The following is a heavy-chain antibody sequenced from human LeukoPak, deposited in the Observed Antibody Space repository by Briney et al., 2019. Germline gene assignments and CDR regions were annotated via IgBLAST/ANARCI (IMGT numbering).Heavy chain of an antibody. V-gene: IGHV3-21*01. CDR1: GFTFSSYS. CDR2: ISSSSSYI. J-gene: IGHJ4*02. D-gene: IGHD1-1*01. Sequence: GGSLRLSCAASGFTFSSYSMSWVRQAPGKGLEWVSPISSSSSYIYYADSVKGRFTISRDNAKNSLYLQMNSLRAEDTAVYYCASGFTGTFTDYWGQGTLVTVSS. CDR3: ASGFTGTFTDY.